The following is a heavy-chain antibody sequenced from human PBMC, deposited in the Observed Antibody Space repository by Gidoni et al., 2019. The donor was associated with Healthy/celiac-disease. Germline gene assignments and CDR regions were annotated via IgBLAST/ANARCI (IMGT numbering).Heavy chain of an antibody. Sequence: EVQLVESGGGLVQPGGSLRLSCAASGFTFSSYWMSWVRQAPGKGLEWVANIKQDGSEKYYVDSVKGRLTISRDNAKNALYLQMNSLRDEDTAVYYCARDYGGDYYDSSGYANFDYWGQGTLVTVSS. J-gene: IGHJ4*02. CDR3: ARDYGGDYYDSSGYANFDY. D-gene: IGHD3-22*01. CDR2: IKQDGSEK. V-gene: IGHV3-7*04. CDR1: GFTFSSYW.